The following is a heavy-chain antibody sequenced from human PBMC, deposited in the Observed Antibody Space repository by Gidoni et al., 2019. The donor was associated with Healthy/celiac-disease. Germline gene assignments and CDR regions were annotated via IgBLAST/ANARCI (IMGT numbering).Heavy chain of an antibody. J-gene: IGHJ4*02. D-gene: IGHD4-17*01. V-gene: IGHV3-30-3*01. CDR2: ISYDGSNK. CDR3: ARLPRGDYTVDY. Sequence: QVQLVESGGGVVQPGRSLRLSCAASGLTFSSYAMHWVRQAPGKGLEWVAVISYDGSNKYYADSVKGRFTISRDNSKNTLYLQMNSLRAEDTAVYYCARLPRGDYTVDYWGQGTLVTVSS. CDR1: GLTFSSYA.